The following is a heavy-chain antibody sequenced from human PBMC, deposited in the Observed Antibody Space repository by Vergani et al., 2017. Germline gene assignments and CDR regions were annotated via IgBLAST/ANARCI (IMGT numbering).Heavy chain of an antibody. J-gene: IGHJ2*01. CDR1: GFTFDDYA. CDR2: INWNSDSI. D-gene: IGHD6-13*01. Sequence: EVQLVESGGGLVQPGRSLRLSCAASGFTFDDYAMPWVRKAPGKGLEWVSGINWNSDSIAYADSVKGRFTISRDNAKNSLYLQMNSLRAEDTTLYYCVKDIVASGNYWYFDLWVRGTLVTVSS. CDR3: VKDIVASGNYWYFDL. V-gene: IGHV3-9*01.